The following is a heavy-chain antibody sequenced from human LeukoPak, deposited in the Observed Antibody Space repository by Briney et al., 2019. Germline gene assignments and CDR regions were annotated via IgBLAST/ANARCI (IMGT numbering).Heavy chain of an antibody. J-gene: IGHJ3*02. Sequence: GGSLRLSCAASGFTFSSCGIHWVRQAPGKGLEWMGWISAYNGDTNYAQKLQGRVTMTTDTSTSTAYMELRSLRSDDMAVYYCARGGPAPHRITLIVVASSTDAFDIWGQGTMVAVSS. D-gene: IGHD3-22*01. CDR2: ISAYNGDT. CDR3: ARGGPAPHRITLIVVASSTDAFDI. V-gene: IGHV1-18*03. CDR1: GFTFSSCG.